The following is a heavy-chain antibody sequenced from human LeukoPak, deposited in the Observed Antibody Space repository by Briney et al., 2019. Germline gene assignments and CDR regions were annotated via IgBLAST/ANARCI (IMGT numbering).Heavy chain of an antibody. V-gene: IGHV3-11*01. CDR1: GFTFSDFH. Sequence: GESLRLSCAASGFTFSDFHMSWIRQAPGKGLERVSCIRNSGSNTYYADSVKGRFTISRDNAKNSLYLQMNSLRTEDTAVYYCARDLGVGGAFDIWGQGTMVTVSS. CDR2: IRNSGSNT. J-gene: IGHJ3*02. D-gene: IGHD3-3*01. CDR3: ARDLGVGGAFDI.